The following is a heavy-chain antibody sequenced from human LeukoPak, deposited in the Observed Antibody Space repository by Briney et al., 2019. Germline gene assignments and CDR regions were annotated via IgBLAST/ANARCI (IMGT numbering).Heavy chain of an antibody. J-gene: IGHJ6*03. CDR2: MYYSGTT. Sequence: SETLSLTCAVYGGSFSGYYWGWIRKSPGKGLEGIGSMYYSGTTYYNPSLKSRVTISVDTSRNQFSLKLSSVTAADTAVYYCARGPRYSSSWYYYYYYYMDVWGKGTTVTVSS. D-gene: IGHD6-13*01. CDR1: GGSFSGYY. V-gene: IGHV4-34*01. CDR3: ARGPRYSSSWYYYYYYYMDV.